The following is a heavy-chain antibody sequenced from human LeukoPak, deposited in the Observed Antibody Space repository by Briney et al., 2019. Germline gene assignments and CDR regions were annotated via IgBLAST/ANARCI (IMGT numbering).Heavy chain of an antibody. CDR3: ARDRTSYYDSRGYTFDY. D-gene: IGHD3-22*01. J-gene: IGHJ4*02. V-gene: IGHV1-69*13. CDR2: IIPIFGTA. CDR1: GGTFSSYA. Sequence: GASVKVSCKASGGTFSSYAISWVRQAPGQGLEWMGGIIPIFGTANYAQKFQGRVTIIADESTSTAYMELSSLRSEDTAVYYCARDRTSYYDSRGYTFDYWGQGTLVIVSS.